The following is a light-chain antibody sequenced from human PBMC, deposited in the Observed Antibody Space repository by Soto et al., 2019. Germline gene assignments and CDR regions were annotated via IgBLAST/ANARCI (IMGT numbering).Light chain of an antibody. CDR2: AAS. CDR1: KGMSTY. J-gene: IGKJ2*01. Sequence: IQLTQSPSSLSASVGDRVTITCRASKGMSTYLAWYQQKPGKAPKLLIYAASTLQSGVPRRFSGTGSGTEFTLTVSSLQHEDFETYYCQPLHTYPYTFGHGTKLESK. CDR3: QPLHTYPYT. V-gene: IGKV1-9*01.